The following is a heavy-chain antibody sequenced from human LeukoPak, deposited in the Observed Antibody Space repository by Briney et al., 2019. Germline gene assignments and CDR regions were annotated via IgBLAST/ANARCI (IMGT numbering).Heavy chain of an antibody. V-gene: IGHV3-23*01. CDR1: GFTFSSYA. J-gene: IGHJ4*02. CDR2: ISGSGGST. Sequence: PGGSPRLSCAASGFTFSSYAMSWVRQAPGKGLEWVSAISGSGGSTYYADSVKGRFTISRDNAKNSLYLQMNSLRAEDTAVYYCASEYDILTGEEYWGQGTLVTVSS. CDR3: ASEYDILTGEEY. D-gene: IGHD3-9*01.